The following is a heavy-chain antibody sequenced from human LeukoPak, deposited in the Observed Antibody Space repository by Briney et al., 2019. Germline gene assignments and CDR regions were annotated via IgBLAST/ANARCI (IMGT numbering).Heavy chain of an antibody. CDR1: GFTFRSHA. Sequence: GGSLRLSCAASGFTFRSHAMSWVRQAPGKGLEWVSAINNNGDGTYYIDSVKGRFTISRDNSEDTLYLQMNNLRAEDTAVYFCARRPRPHLSIAARRVYYYGMDVWGQGTTVTVSS. J-gene: IGHJ6*02. CDR2: INNNGDGT. CDR3: ARRPRPHLSIAARRVYYYGMDV. D-gene: IGHD6-6*01. V-gene: IGHV3-23*05.